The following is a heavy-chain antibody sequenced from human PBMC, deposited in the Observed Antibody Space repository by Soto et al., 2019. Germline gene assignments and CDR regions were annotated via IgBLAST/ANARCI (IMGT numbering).Heavy chain of an antibody. CDR1: GGSISSSSYY. J-gene: IGHJ6*02. V-gene: IGHV4-39*01. CDR3: ASHTYYDFWSGYYYYYGMDV. D-gene: IGHD3-3*01. CDR2: IYYSGST. Sequence: SETLSLTCTVSGGSISSSSYYWGWIRQPPGKGLEWIGSIYYSGSTYYNPSLKSRVTISVDTSKNQFSLKLSSVTAADTAVYYCASHTYYDFWSGYYYYYGMDVWGQGTTVTVSS.